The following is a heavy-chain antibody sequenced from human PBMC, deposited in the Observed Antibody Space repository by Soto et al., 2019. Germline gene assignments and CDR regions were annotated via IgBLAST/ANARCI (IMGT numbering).Heavy chain of an antibody. D-gene: IGHD5-12*01. Sequence: QVQLVESGGGVVQPGRSLRLSCAASGFTFSSYGMHWVRQAPGKGLEWVAVISFDGSNKYYADSVKGRFTISRDNSENTLYLQMNSLRVEDTAVYYCAKDEEMATITGYYSYGMDVWGQGTTVTVSS. J-gene: IGHJ6*02. CDR3: AKDEEMATITGYYSYGMDV. V-gene: IGHV3-30*18. CDR1: GFTFSSYG. CDR2: ISFDGSNK.